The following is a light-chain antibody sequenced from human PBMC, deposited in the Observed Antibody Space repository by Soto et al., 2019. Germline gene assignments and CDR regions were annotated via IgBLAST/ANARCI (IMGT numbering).Light chain of an antibody. V-gene: IGLV1-44*01. J-gene: IGLJ1*01. Sequence: QSVLTQPPSASGTPGQRVTISCSGGSSNIGVNTVNWYQQLPGTAPKLLIYVNNQRPSGVPDRFSGSRSGTSASLAISGLQSEAEADYYCAAWDHSLNGYVFGSGTKV. CDR1: SSNIGVNT. CDR3: AAWDHSLNGYV. CDR2: VNN.